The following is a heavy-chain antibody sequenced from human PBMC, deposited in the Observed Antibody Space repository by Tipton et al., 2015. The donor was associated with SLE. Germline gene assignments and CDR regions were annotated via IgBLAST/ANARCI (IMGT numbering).Heavy chain of an antibody. Sequence: TLSLTCTFSFFSINRDGYHWGWIRQPPGKGLEWIGHMYFNGDSYYNPSLKSRVTISIDTSKNQFSLKMISVTAADTAVYYCARRYGTSFDYWDQGTLVTVSS. D-gene: IGHD2-8*01. J-gene: IGHJ4*02. CDR1: FFSINRDGYH. CDR2: MYFNGDS. CDR3: ARRYGTSFDY. V-gene: IGHV4-39*07.